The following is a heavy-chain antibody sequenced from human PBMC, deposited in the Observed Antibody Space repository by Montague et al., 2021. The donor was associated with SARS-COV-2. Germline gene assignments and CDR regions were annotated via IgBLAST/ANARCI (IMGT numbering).Heavy chain of an antibody. V-gene: IGHV4-34*01. CDR1: GGSLSGYY. Sequence: SETRSLTCAVYGGSLSGYYWSWIRQPPGKGLEWIGEMNHSGSTNXXPSLKSRVTISVDTSKNQFSLKLSSVTAADTAVYYCARGYQLRFLEWSSRQSTFDYWGQGTLVTVSS. D-gene: IGHD3-3*01. CDR3: ARGYQLRFLEWSSRQSTFDY. J-gene: IGHJ4*02. CDR2: MNHSGST.